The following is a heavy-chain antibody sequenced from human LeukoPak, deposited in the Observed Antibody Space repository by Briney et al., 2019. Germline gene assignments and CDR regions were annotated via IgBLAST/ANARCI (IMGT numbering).Heavy chain of an antibody. J-gene: IGHJ4*02. D-gene: IGHD3-9*01. CDR3: AREDYDILTGYSPFDY. CDR1: GFTFNNYS. CDR2: ISNSSSYI. V-gene: IGHV3-21*01. Sequence: GGSLRLSCAASGFTFNNYSMNWVRQAPGKGLEWVSSISNSSSYIYYADSVKGRFTISRDNAQNSLYLQMNSLRAEDTAVYYCAREDYDILTGYSPFDYWGQGTLVTVSS.